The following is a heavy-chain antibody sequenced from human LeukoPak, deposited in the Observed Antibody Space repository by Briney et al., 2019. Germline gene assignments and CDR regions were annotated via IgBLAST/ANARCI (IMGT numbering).Heavy chain of an antibody. D-gene: IGHD6-13*01. CDR3: ARVPYSSSWYGMDV. CDR2: ISAYNGTT. V-gene: IGHV1-18*01. J-gene: IGHJ6*02. CDR1: GYTFTSYG. Sequence: GASVKVSCKASGYTFTSYGISWVRQAPGQGLEWMGWISAYNGTTNYAQKLQGRVTMTTDTSTSTAYMELRSLRSDDTAVYYCARVPYSSSWYGMDVWGQGTTVTVSS.